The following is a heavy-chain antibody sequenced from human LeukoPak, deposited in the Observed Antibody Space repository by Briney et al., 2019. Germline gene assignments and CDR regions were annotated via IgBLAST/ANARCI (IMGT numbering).Heavy chain of an antibody. CDR2: IYPSDSDT. CDR1: GYSFTSYW. D-gene: IGHD2-2*01. V-gene: IGHV5-51*01. J-gene: IGHJ4*02. CDR3: ARRVRGACSSTSCYLDY. Sequence: GESLKISCKGSGYSFTSYWIGWVRQMPGKGLEWMGIIYPSDSDTKYSPSFQGQVTISADKSISTAYLQWSSLKPSDTAMYYCARRVRGACSSTSCYLDYWGQGTLVTVSS.